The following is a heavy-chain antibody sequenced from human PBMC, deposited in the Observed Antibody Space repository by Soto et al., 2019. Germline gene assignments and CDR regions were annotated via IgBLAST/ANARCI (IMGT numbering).Heavy chain of an antibody. CDR3: VKKNEQQWPYSYYYYYGMDV. J-gene: IGHJ6*02. CDR2: ISSNGGST. CDR1: GFTFSSYA. Sequence: GGSLRLSCSASGFTFSSYAMHWVRQAPGKGLEYVSAISSNGGSTYYADSVKGRFTISRDNSKNTLYLQMSSLRAEDTAVYYCVKKNEQQWPYSYYYYYGMDVWGQGTTVTVSS. V-gene: IGHV3-64D*08. D-gene: IGHD6-19*01.